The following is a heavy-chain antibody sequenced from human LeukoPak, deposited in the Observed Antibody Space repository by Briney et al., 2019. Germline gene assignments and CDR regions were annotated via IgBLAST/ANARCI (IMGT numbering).Heavy chain of an antibody. Sequence: GGSLRLSCAASGFSFSSYAMNWVRQAPGKGLEWVAVISYDGSNKYYADSVKGRFTISRDNSKNTVYLQINSLKNEDTALYYCASEVEALLDHWGQGTLVTVSS. J-gene: IGHJ4*02. D-gene: IGHD2-15*01. CDR1: GFSFSSYA. CDR3: ASEVEALLDH. CDR2: ISYDGSNK. V-gene: IGHV3-30-3*01.